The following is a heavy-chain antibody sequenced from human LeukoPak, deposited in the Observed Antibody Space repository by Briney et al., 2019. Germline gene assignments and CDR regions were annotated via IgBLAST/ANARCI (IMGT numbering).Heavy chain of an antibody. Sequence: PGGSLRLSCAASGFTFSSYEVNWVRQAPGKGLEWVSYISSSGSTIYYADSVKGRFTISRDNAKNSLYLQMNSLRAEDTAVYYCARDFGPETDSSGWSYFDYWGQGTLVTVSS. CDR1: GFTFSSYE. CDR3: ARDFGPETDSSGWSYFDY. D-gene: IGHD6-19*01. V-gene: IGHV3-48*03. J-gene: IGHJ4*02. CDR2: ISSSGSTI.